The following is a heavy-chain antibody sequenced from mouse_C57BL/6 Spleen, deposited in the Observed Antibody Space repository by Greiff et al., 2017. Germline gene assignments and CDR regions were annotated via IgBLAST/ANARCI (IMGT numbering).Heavy chain of an antibody. CDR3: AREGAY. CDR2: IYPGDGDT. Sequence: VQLQESGPELVKPGASVKISCKASGYAFSSSWMNWVKQRPGKGLEWIGRIYPGDGDTNYNGKFKGKDTLTADKSSSTAYMQLSSLTSEDSAVXFCAREGAYWGQGTLVTVSA. J-gene: IGHJ3*01. V-gene: IGHV1-82*01. CDR1: GYAFSSSW.